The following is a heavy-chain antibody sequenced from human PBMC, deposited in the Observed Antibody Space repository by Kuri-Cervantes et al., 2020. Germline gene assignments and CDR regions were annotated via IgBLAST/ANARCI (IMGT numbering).Heavy chain of an antibody. D-gene: IGHD4-17*01. J-gene: IGHJ6*02. V-gene: IGHV3-30*03. CDR2: ISYDGSNK. Sequence: GESLKISCAASGFTFSSYGVHWVRQAPGKGLEWVAVISYDGSNKYYADSVKGRFTISRDNSKNTLYLQMNSLRAEDTAVYYCARETVTTYYYYYYGMDVWGQGTTVTVSS. CDR3: ARETVTTYYYYYYGMDV. CDR1: GFTFSSYG.